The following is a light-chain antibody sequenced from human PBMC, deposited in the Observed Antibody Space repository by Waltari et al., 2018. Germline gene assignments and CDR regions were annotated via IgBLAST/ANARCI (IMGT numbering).Light chain of an antibody. Sequence: DIQMTQSPSTLSASVGDRVTITCRASQSISSWLAWYQQKPGKAPKLLIYKASSLESGVPSRFSGSGSGTEFTLTISSLQAEDVALYYCQQYYDIPLTFGGGTKVEIK. CDR3: QQYYDIPLT. CDR1: QSISSW. J-gene: IGKJ4*01. CDR2: KAS. V-gene: IGKV1-5*03.